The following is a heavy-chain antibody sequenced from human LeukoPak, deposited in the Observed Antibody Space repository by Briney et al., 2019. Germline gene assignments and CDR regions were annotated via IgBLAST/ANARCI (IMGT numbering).Heavy chain of an antibody. CDR1: GFTVSGSY. D-gene: IGHD6-19*01. CDR2: LYSVGTI. J-gene: IGHJ3*01. Sequence: PGGSQRLSCAASGFTVSGSYMSWIRQAPGKGLEWVSILYSVGTIYYADSVKGRFTISRDNSENTLYLQMNSLRVEDAAVYYCARLVVDSHAFDVWGQGTMVTVSS. CDR3: ARLVVDSHAFDV. V-gene: IGHV3-53*01.